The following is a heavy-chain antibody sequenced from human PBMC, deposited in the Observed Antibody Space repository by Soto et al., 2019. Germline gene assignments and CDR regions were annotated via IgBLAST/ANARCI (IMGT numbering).Heavy chain of an antibody. CDR2: ISGSSRYT. V-gene: IGHV3-11*06. J-gene: IGHJ4*02. D-gene: IGHD6-19*01. CDR3: ARHTSGWHYYDY. Sequence: PGGSLRLSCAASGFNFSDHYMNWTRQAPGKGLEWVSYISGSSRYTNFADSVKGRFTISRDNAKNSLYLQMNSLRAEDTAVYYCARHTSGWHYYDYWGQGTPVTVSS. CDR1: GFNFSDHY.